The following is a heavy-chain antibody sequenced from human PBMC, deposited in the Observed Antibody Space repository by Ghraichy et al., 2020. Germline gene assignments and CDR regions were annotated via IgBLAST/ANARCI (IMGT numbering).Heavy chain of an antibody. CDR3: AKDRDTLNYGMDV. V-gene: IGHV3-33*06. CDR2: IWYDGSNK. Sequence: GGSLRLSCAASGFTFSSYGMHWVRQAPGKGLEWVAVIWYDGSNKYYADSVKGRFTISRDNSEDTLYLQMNSLRAEDTAVYYCAKDRDTLNYGMDVWGQGTTVTVSS. CDR1: GFTFSSYG. J-gene: IGHJ6*02. D-gene: IGHD5-18*01.